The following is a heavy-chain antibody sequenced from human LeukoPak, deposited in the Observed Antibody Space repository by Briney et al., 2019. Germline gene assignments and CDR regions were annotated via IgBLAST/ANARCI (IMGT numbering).Heavy chain of an antibody. CDR1: GFTFSSYA. CDR2: ISYDGSNK. V-gene: IGHV3-30*04. J-gene: IGHJ4*02. CDR3: ARDSGTVTSLDY. Sequence: GGSLRLSCAASGFTFSSYAMHWVRQAPGKGLEWVAVISYDGSNKYYADSVKGRFTISRDNSKNTLYLQMNSLRAEDTAVYYCARDSGTVTSLDYWGQGTLVTVFS. D-gene: IGHD4-17*01.